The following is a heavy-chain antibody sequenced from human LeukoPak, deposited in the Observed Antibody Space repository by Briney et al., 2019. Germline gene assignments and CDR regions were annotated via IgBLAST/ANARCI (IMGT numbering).Heavy chain of an antibody. CDR1: GFTFSNYG. J-gene: IGHJ4*02. CDR3: ARDWMEGATFEIQGPVDY. V-gene: IGHV3-23*01. Sequence: PGGTLRLSCVASGFTFSNYGMSWVRQAPGKGLEWVSSLSNSGIGIYYADSVKGRFTISRDNSKNTLYVQMNSLRVEDTAVYYCARDWMEGATFEIQGPVDYWGQGTLVTVSS. D-gene: IGHD1-26*01. CDR2: LSNSGIGI.